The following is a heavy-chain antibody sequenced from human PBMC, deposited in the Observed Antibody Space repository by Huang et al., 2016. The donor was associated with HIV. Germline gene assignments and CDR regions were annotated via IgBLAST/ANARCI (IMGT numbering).Heavy chain of an antibody. J-gene: IGHJ4*02. CDR1: GYTFTSYG. D-gene: IGHD4-17*01. CDR2: ISVYNGNT. CDR3: ARGRTDYGDSRPYFDY. Sequence: QVQVVQSGAEVKKPGASVKVSCKASGYTFTSYGISWVRQAPGQGLEWMGWISVYNGNTNYAQKLQDRVTMTTDTSTSTAYMELRSLRSADTAVYYCARGRTDYGDSRPYFDYWGQGTLVTVSS. V-gene: IGHV1-18*01.